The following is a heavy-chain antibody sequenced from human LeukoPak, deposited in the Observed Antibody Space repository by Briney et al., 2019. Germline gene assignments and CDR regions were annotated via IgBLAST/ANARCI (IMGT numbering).Heavy chain of an antibody. D-gene: IGHD3-10*01. J-gene: IGHJ3*02. CDR1: GFTFSNYG. CDR2: IRYDGTNK. Sequence: GGSLRLSCAASGFTFSNYGMHWVRQAPGKGLEWVAFIRYDGTNKYYADSVKGRSTISRDNAKNSLYLQMNSLRAEDTAVYYCARVDYYGSGSQKPGAFDIWGQGTMVTVSS. V-gene: IGHV3-30*02. CDR3: ARVDYYGSGSQKPGAFDI.